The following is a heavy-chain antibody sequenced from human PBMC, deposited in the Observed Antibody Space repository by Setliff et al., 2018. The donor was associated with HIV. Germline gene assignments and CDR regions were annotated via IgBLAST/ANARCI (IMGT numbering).Heavy chain of an antibody. CDR2: IYNTDRT. J-gene: IGHJ6*03. CDR1: GGSIGSYY. CDR3: ARGGRTYYYDSSGYYRHYYYYMDV. D-gene: IGHD3-22*01. Sequence: PSETLSLTCTVSGGSIGSYYWSWFRQAPGKGLVWIAYIYNTDRTNYSPSLKSRLTISVDTSKNQFSLKLSPVTAADTAVYYCARGGRTYYYDSSGYYRHYYYYMDVWGKGTTVTVSS. V-gene: IGHV4-4*09.